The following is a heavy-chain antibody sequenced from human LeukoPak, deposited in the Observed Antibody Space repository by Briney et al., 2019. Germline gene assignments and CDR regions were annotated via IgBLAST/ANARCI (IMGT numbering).Heavy chain of an antibody. V-gene: IGHV4-30-2*01. CDR2: IYHSGST. D-gene: IGHD5-18*01. Sequence: PSETLSLTCAVSGFSISSGAYSWSCLRQPPGLDLEWIGYIYHSGSTYYNPSLKRRVTITVDSSKNQFSLKLSSVTAADTAVYYCAREPFPRGNSYGTGAFDIWAQGTMVTVSS. CDR1: GFSISSGAYS. J-gene: IGHJ3*02. CDR3: AREPFPRGNSYGTGAFDI.